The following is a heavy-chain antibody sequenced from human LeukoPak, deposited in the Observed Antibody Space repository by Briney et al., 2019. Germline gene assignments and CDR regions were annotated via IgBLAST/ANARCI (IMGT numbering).Heavy chain of an antibody. CDR2: ISGSGGST. D-gene: IGHD6-13*01. V-gene: IGHV3-23*01. J-gene: IGHJ5*02. CDR3: AKDQGIAAAGNWFDP. Sequence: PGGSLRLSCAASGFTVSSNYMSWVRQAPGKGLEWVSAISGSGGSTYYADSVKGRFTISRDNSKNTLYLQMNSLRAEDTAVYYCAKDQGIAAAGNWFDPWGQGTLVTVSS. CDR1: GFTVSSNY.